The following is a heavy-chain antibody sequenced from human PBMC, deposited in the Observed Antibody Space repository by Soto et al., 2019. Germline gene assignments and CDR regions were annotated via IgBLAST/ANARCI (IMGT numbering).Heavy chain of an antibody. V-gene: IGHV4-34*01. D-gene: IGHD6-19*01. CDR3: AIKSRYSSGWFDY. Sequence: QVQLQQWGAGLLKPSETLSLTCAVYGGSFSGYYWSWIRQRPGKGLEWIGEINHSGSTNYNPSLKSRVTISVDTSKNQFSLKLSSVTAADTAVYYCAIKSRYSSGWFDYWGQGTLVTVSS. J-gene: IGHJ4*02. CDR1: GGSFSGYY. CDR2: INHSGST.